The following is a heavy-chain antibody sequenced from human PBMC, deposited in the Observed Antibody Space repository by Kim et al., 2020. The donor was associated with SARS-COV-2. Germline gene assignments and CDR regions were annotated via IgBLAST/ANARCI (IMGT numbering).Heavy chain of an antibody. CDR1: GFTFSSYD. CDR3: AREDYDYVCWNVDY. CDR2: ISSSGSAI. J-gene: IGHJ4*02. V-gene: IGHV3-48*03. D-gene: IGHD3-16*01. Sequence: GGSLRLSCAASGFTFSSYDMNWVRQAPGKGLEWVSNISSSGSAIYYADSVKGRFTISRDNAKNSLYLQMNSLRGEDTAVYYCAREDYDYVCWNVDYWGQGTLVTVSA.